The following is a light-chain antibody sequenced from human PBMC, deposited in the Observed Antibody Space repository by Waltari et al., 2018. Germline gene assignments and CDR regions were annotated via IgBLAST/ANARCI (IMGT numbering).Light chain of an antibody. V-gene: IGKV3-20*01. J-gene: IGKJ1*01. CDR1: QSITRY. Sequence: EILLTQSPGTLSLSPGERATLSCRASQSITRYLVWYQRKPGQAPRLLIYAASSRATGIPDRFSGSGSGTDFSLTISRLEPEDFAVYYCQNHERLPATFGQGTKVEIK. CDR2: AAS. CDR3: QNHERLPAT.